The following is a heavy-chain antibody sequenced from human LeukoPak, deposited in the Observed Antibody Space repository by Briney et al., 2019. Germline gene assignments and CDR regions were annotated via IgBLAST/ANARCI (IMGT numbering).Heavy chain of an antibody. CDR3: VRDLHPRLAGFFDY. J-gene: IGHJ4*02. Sequence: GGSLRLSCAASGFSVSSYYMSWVRQAPGKGLEWVSGIYSGGSTYYADSVEGRFTGSRDNSKDIVYLQMNSLRAEDTAMYYCVRDLHPRLAGFFDYWGRGILVTVSS. V-gene: IGHV3-53*01. CDR1: GFSVSSYY. D-gene: IGHD3-3*02. CDR2: IYSGGST.